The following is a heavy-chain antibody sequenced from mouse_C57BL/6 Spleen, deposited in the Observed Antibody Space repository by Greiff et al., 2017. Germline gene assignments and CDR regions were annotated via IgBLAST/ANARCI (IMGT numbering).Heavy chain of an antibody. CDR2: ISYDGSN. J-gene: IGHJ4*01. V-gene: IGHV3-6*01. CDR1: GYSIPSGYY. CDR3: ARGNYSPYYAMDY. D-gene: IGHD2-12*01. Sequence: ESGPGLVKPSQSLSLTCSVTGYSIPSGYYWNWIRQFPGNKLEWMGYISYDGSNNYKPSLKNRIPITRDTSKNQFFLKLNSVTTEDTATYYCARGNYSPYYAMDYWGQGTSVTVSS.